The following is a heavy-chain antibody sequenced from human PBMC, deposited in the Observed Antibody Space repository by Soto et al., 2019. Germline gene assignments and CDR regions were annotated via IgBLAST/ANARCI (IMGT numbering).Heavy chain of an antibody. CDR2: TNYRSEWFS. Sequence: QVDLEQSGPGLVKPSQTLSLTCAISGDSVSSDNTAWDWIRQSPSRGLEWLGRTNYRSEWFSDYAAAETRRIIFSADTSSNKISLELKSITPKDTAVYLCARERVKYSSGYDGWGFDSWGQGTQVTVSP. CDR1: GDSVSSDNTA. V-gene: IGHV6-1*02. J-gene: IGHJ4*02. D-gene: IGHD6-19*01. CDR3: ARERVKYSSGYDGWGFDS.